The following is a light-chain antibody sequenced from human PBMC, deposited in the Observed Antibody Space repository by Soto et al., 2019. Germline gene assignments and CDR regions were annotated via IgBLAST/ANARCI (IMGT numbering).Light chain of an antibody. V-gene: IGKV2-30*01. Sequence: DVVMTQSPLSLPVTLGQPASISCRSSQSLVYSDGNTYLNWFQQRPGQSPRRLIYKVSNRDSGVPDRFSGSGSDNDFTLKISRVEAEDVGVFYCMQGTHWPFTFGPGTKVDI. J-gene: IGKJ3*01. CDR2: KVS. CDR3: MQGTHWPFT. CDR1: QSLVYSDGNTY.